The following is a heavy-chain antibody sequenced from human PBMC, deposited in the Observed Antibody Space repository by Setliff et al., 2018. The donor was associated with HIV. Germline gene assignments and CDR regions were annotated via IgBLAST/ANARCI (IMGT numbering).Heavy chain of an antibody. V-gene: IGHV3-74*01. CDR2: IDGDGSGT. CDR3: VRDITTCWDV. J-gene: IGHJ6*02. D-gene: IGHD4-4*01. Sequence: GGSLRLSCAASGFTFRNYKFNCVRQAPGKGLVWVSRIDGDGSGTSYADSVQGRFTISRDNAKNTLYLQMNSLRAEDTAVYYCVRDITTCWDVWGQGTTVTVSS. CDR1: GFTFRNYK.